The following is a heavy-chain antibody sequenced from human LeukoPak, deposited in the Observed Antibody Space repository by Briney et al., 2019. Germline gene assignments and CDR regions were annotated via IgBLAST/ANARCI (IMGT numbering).Heavy chain of an antibody. CDR1: RFPFSDFS. V-gene: IGHV3-23*01. D-gene: IGHD2-8*01. CDR2: TNSGGTST. CDR3: AKQSYARSLGE. J-gene: IGHJ4*02. Sequence: GGSLRLSCATSRFPFSDFSMSWVRQAPGKGLEWISTTNSGGTSTYYAESVKGRFTISRDNYKNTLYLQMSSRRVEDTAVYYCAKQSYARSLGEGGPGTLVSVSS.